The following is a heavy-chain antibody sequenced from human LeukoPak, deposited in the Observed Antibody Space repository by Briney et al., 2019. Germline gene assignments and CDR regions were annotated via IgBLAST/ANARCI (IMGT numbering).Heavy chain of an antibody. CDR3: ARTPYCGGDCYSSEGDYFDY. D-gene: IGHD2-21*02. CDR1: GGSFSGYY. J-gene: IGHJ4*02. Sequence: KASETLSLTCAVYGGSFSGYYWSWIRQPPGKGLEWIGEINHSGSTNYNPSLKSRVTISVDTSKNQFSLKLSSVTAADTAVYYCARTPYCGGDCYSSEGDYFDYWGQGTLVTVSS. CDR2: INHSGST. V-gene: IGHV4-34*01.